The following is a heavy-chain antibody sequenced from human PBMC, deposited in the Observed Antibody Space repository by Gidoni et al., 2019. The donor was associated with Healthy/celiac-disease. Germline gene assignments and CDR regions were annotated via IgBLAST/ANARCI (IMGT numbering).Heavy chain of an antibody. CDR3: AREEYSSSLYYGMDV. J-gene: IGHJ6*02. CDR2: IYTSGST. Sequence: QVQLQESGPGLVKPSETLSLTRTVSGGSISRYYCSWIRQPAGKGLEWIVRIYTSGSTNYNPSLKSRVTMSGDTSKNQFSLKLSSVTAADTAVYYCAREEYSSSLYYGMDVWGQGTTVTVSS. D-gene: IGHD6-6*01. CDR1: GGSISRYY. V-gene: IGHV4-4*07.